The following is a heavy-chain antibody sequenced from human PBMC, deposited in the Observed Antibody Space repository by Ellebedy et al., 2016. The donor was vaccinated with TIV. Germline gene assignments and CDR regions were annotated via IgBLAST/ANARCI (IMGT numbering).Heavy chain of an antibody. V-gene: IGHV3-23*01. D-gene: IGHD3-10*01. CDR1: GFTFSNYA. J-gene: IGHJ4*02. CDR2: ISGSSDTT. CDR3: AKDRGRGY. Sequence: GESLKISXAASGFTFSNYAMTWVRQAPGKGLEWVSSISGSSDTTYYADSVKGRFTISRDNSKNTLYLQMNSLRAEDTAVYYCAKDRGRGYWGQGTLVTVSS.